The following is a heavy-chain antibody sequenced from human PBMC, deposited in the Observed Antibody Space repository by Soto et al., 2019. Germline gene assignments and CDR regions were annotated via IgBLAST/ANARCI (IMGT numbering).Heavy chain of an antibody. Sequence: ASVKVSCKASGYTFTSYAMHWVRQAPGQRLEWMGWINAGNGNTKCSQKFQGRVTITRDTSASTAYMELSSLRSEDTAVYYCARGNWFDPWGQGTLVTVSS. V-gene: IGHV1-3*01. CDR2: INAGNGNT. CDR1: GYTFTSYA. CDR3: ARGNWFDP. D-gene: IGHD3-10*01. J-gene: IGHJ5*02.